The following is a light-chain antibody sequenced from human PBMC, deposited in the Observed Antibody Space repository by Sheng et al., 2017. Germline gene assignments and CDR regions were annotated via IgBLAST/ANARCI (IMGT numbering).Light chain of an antibody. V-gene: IGKV1-5*03. CDR1: QSISDW. CDR3: QQYSTYPWT. Sequence: DIQMTQSPSTLSASVGDRVTITCRASQSISDWLAWYQHKPGKAPKLLVYKAFSLESGVPSRFSGSGSGTEFTLTINSLQPDDFATYYCQQYSTYPWTFGPGTKVAIK. CDR2: KAF. J-gene: IGKJ1*01.